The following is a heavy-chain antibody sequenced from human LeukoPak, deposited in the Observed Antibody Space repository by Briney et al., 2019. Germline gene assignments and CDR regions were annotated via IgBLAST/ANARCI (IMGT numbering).Heavy chain of an antibody. CDR3: ARNEDLNWFDP. V-gene: IGHV4-4*07. Sequence: TSETLSLTCTVSGGSISSYYWSWIRQPAGKGLEWVGRIYTSGSTNYNPSLKSRVTMSVDTSKNQFSLKLSSVTAADTAVYYCARNEDLNWFDPWGQGTLVTVSS. J-gene: IGHJ5*02. CDR1: GGSISSYY. D-gene: IGHD1-1*01. CDR2: IYTSGST.